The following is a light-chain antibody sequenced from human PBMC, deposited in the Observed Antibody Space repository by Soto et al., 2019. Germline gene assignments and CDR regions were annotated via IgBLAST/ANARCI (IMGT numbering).Light chain of an antibody. CDR3: QQSYSTPPT. J-gene: IGKJ4*01. CDR1: QSISSY. Sequence: DIQMTQSPSSLSASVGDRVTITCRASQSISSYLNWYQQKPGKAPKLLIYAASSLQSGVPSRFSGSGSGTDFTLTISSLQPEDFETYYCQQSYSTPPTFGGGTKVEIX. CDR2: AAS. V-gene: IGKV1-39*01.